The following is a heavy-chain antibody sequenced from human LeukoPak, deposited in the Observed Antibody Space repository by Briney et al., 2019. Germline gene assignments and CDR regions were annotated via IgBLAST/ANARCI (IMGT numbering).Heavy chain of an antibody. CDR3: ARVDDTDGPGSPIDY. J-gene: IGHJ4*02. D-gene: IGHD3-10*01. CDR2: ISAYNGNT. CDR1: GYTFTNYD. V-gene: IGHV1-18*01. Sequence: ASVKVSCKASGYTFTNYDIKWVRQATGQGLEWTGWISAYNGNTNYAQKLQGRVTMTTDTSTSTAYMELRSLRSDDTAVYYCARVDDTDGPGSPIDYWGQGTLVTVSS.